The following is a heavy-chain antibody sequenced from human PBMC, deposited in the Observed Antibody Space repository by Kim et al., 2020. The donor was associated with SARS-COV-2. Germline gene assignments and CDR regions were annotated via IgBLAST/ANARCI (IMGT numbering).Heavy chain of an antibody. Sequence: SETLSLTCTVSGGSISSGGYYWSWIRQHPGKGLEWIGYIYYSGSTYYNPSLKSRVTISVDTSKNQFSLKLSSVTAADTAVYYCARDDGDYYDRRWFDPWGQGTLVTVSS. D-gene: IGHD3-22*01. CDR2: IYYSGST. CDR1: GGSISSGGYY. V-gene: IGHV4-31*03. J-gene: IGHJ5*02. CDR3: ARDDGDYYDRRWFDP.